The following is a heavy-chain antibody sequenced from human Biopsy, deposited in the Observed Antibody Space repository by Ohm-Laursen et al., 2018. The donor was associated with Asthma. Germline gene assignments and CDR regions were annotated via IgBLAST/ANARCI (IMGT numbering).Heavy chain of an antibody. Sequence: SSLRLSCAASGTHFGSYNMHWARRAPGKGLEWVAVITFDGSTQHYGDSVKGRFTISRDNSKNTLFLQMNSLRAEDTAVYYCSRDTLGYYFDIWGQGTQVTVSS. CDR2: ITFDGSTQ. V-gene: IGHV3-30-3*01. CDR3: SRDTLGYYFDI. D-gene: IGHD6-13*01. CDR1: GTHFGSYN. J-gene: IGHJ4*02.